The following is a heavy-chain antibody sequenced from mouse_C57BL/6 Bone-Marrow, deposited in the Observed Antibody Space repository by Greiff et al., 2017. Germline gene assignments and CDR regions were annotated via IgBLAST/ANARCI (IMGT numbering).Heavy chain of an antibody. Sequence: VQRVESGAELARPGASVKMSCKASGYTFTSYTMHWVKQRPGQGLEWIGYINPSSGYTKYNQKFKDKATLTADKSSSTAYMQLSSLTSEDSAVYYCASLYGLDYWGQGTTLTVSS. CDR1: GYTFTSYT. D-gene: IGHD1-1*01. CDR2: INPSSGYT. CDR3: ASLYGLDY. J-gene: IGHJ2*01. V-gene: IGHV1-4*01.